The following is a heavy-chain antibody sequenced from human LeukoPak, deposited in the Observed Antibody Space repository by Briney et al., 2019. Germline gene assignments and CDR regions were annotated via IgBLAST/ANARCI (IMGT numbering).Heavy chain of an antibody. J-gene: IGHJ3*02. V-gene: IGHV3-21*01. CDR1: GFTFSSYS. Sequence: KPGGSLRLSCAAFGFTFSSYSMNWVRQAPGKGLEWVSSISSSSSYIYYADSVKGRFTISRDNAKSSLYLQMNSLRAEDTAVYYCARDFGEDGTAFDIWGQGTMVTVSS. D-gene: IGHD3-3*01. CDR2: ISSSSSYI. CDR3: ARDFGEDGTAFDI.